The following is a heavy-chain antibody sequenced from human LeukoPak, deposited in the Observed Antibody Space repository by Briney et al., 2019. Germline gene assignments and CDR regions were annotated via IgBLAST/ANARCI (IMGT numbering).Heavy chain of an antibody. Sequence: GGSLRLSCAASGFTFSSYWMSWVRQAPGKGLEWVANIKQDGSEKYYVDSVKGRFTISRDNAKNSLYLQMNSLRAEDTAVYYCARVPVLVTYYYDSSGYYFDYWGQGTLLTVSS. V-gene: IGHV3-7*01. CDR1: GFTFSSYW. D-gene: IGHD3-22*01. CDR3: ARVPVLVTYYYDSSGYYFDY. CDR2: IKQDGSEK. J-gene: IGHJ4*02.